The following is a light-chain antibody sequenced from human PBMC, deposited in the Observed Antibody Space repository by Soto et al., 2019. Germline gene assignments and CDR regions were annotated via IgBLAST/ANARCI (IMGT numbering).Light chain of an antibody. Sequence: QSALTQPASVSGSPGQSITISCTGTSRDVGAYNYVSWYQQYPGKAPKLMIYEVSNRPSGVSNRFSGSKSGNTASLTISGLQAEDEADYYCSSYAGSGVFGGGTKLTVL. V-gene: IGLV2-14*01. J-gene: IGLJ3*02. CDR1: SRDVGAYNY. CDR2: EVS. CDR3: SSYAGSGV.